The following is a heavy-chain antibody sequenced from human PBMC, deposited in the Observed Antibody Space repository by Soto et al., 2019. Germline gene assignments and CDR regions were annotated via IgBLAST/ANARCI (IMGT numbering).Heavy chain of an antibody. Sequence: PSGTQSLTCTVSGGSISSYYWSWIRQPPGKGLKWIGHLYYSGSTSYNSSLKSRVAISVDTSKSQLALKLSSVTAADTAVYYCARVRDCSGGTCYSWWFDPWGQGTLVTVS. D-gene: IGHD2-15*01. J-gene: IGHJ5*02. CDR3: ARVRDCSGGTCYSWWFDP. CDR1: GGSISSYY. V-gene: IGHV4-59*01. CDR2: LYYSGST.